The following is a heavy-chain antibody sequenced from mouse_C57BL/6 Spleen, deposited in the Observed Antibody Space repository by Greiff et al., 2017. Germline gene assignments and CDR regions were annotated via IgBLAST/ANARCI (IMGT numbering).Heavy chain of an antibody. CDR3: ARQDGSSPWFAY. D-gene: IGHD1-1*01. CDR1: GYAFSSSR. CDR2: IYPVDGDT. V-gene: IGHV1-82*01. J-gene: IGHJ3*01. Sequence: QVQLQKSEPKLVKPGAPVKISCKASGYAFSSSRMNGGNQRPGKGLEWSRRIYPVDGDTNYNGKFKGKATLTADKSSSTAYMQLSSLTSEDSAVYFCARQDGSSPWFAYWGQGTLVTVSA.